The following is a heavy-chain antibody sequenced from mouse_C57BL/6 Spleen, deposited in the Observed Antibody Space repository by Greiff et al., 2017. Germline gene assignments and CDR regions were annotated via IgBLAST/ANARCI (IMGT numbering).Heavy chain of an antibody. Sequence: VKVVESGPELVKPGASVKISCKASGYAFSSSWMNWVKQRPGKGLEWIGRIYPGDGDTNYNGKFKGKATLTADKSSSTAYMQLSSLTSEDSAVYFCARDNCDYWGQGTTLTVSS. J-gene: IGHJ2*01. CDR3: ARDNCDY. V-gene: IGHV1-82*01. CDR1: GYAFSSSW. CDR2: IYPGDGDT.